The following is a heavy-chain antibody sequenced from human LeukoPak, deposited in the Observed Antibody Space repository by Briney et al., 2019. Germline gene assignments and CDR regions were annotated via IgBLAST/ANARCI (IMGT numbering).Heavy chain of an antibody. D-gene: IGHD5-12*01. J-gene: IGHJ4*02. CDR3: ARHPIIVAAGYYFDY. CDR1: GGSISSYY. CDR2: IYYSGST. V-gene: IGHV4-59*01. Sequence: SETLSLTCTVSGGSISSYYWSWIRQPPGKGLEWIGYIYYSGSTNYNPSLKSRVTISVDTSKNQFSLKLSSVTAADTAVYYCARHPIIVAAGYYFDYWGQGTLVTVSS.